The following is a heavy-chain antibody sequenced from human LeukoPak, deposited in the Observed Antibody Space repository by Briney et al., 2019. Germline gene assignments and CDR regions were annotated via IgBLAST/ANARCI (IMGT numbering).Heavy chain of an antibody. CDR1: GGSISSSNYY. CDR2: IYTSGST. CDR3: ARAGPNYDSSGYYYRTGYYMDV. V-gene: IGHV4-61*02. Sequence: PSETLSLTCTVSGGSISSSNYYWSWIRQPAGKGLEWIGRIYTSGSTNYNPSLKSRVTISVDTSKNQFSLKLSSVTAADTAVYYCARAGPNYDSSGYYYRTGYYMDVWGKGTTVTISS. J-gene: IGHJ6*03. D-gene: IGHD3-22*01.